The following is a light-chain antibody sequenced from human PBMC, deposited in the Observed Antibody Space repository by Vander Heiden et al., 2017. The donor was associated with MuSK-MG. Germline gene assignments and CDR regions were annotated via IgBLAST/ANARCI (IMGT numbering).Light chain of an antibody. Sequence: QSALTQPASVSGSPGQSTTICCTVTSSDVGSYHLISWYQQHPGKAPKLMIYDGSKRPAGVSNRFSGSKSGNTASLTISWLQAEDEADYYGCSDAGSSTVVFGGGTKLTVL. V-gene: IGLV2-23*01. CDR1: SSDVGSYHL. CDR2: DGS. CDR3: CSDAGSSTVV. J-gene: IGLJ2*01.